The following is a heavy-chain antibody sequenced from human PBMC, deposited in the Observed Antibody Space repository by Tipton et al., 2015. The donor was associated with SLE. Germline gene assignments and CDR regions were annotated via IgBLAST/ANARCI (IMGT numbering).Heavy chain of an antibody. V-gene: IGHV4-59*12. Sequence: TLSLTCTVSGGSISSYYWSWIRQPPGKGLEWIGRIYNSGYIKFNPSLESRVTISIDTSKNQFSLKLSSVTAADTAVYYCAREGYTSTWDYSYLDPWGQGTQVTVSS. CDR1: GGSISSYY. D-gene: IGHD5-18*01. CDR3: AREGYTSTWDYSYLDP. J-gene: IGHJ5*02. CDR2: IYNSGYI.